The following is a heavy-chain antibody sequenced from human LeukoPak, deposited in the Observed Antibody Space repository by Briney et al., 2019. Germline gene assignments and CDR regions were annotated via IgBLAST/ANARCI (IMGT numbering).Heavy chain of an antibody. CDR1: GGSISSNY. D-gene: IGHD6-13*01. CDR3: AKRDSSPGAFDI. Sequence: SETLSLTCTVSGGSISSNYWNWIRQPAGKGLEWIGRIYFSGSTSYNPSLKSRVTISVDTSRNQFSLKLSSVTAADTAIYYCAKRDSSPGAFDIWGQGTMVTVSS. CDR2: IYFSGST. V-gene: IGHV4-4*07. J-gene: IGHJ3*02.